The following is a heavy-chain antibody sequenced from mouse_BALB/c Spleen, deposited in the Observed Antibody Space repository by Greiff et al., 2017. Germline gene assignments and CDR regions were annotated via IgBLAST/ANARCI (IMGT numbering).Heavy chain of an antibody. CDR3: ARSTVVAEDAMDY. CDR2: INPSTGYT. J-gene: IGHJ4*01. Sequence: VQLQQSGAELAKPGASVKMSCKASGYTFTSYWMHWVKQRPGQGLEWIGYINPSTGYTEYNQKFKDKATLTADKSSSTAYMQLSSLTSEDSAVYYCARSTVVAEDAMDYWGQGTSVTVSS. V-gene: IGHV1-7*01. CDR1: GYTFTSYW. D-gene: IGHD1-1*01.